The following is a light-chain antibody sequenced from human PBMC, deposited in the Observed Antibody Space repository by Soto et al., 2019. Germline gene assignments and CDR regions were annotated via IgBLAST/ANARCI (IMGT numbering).Light chain of an antibody. V-gene: IGKV3-20*01. J-gene: IGKJ5*01. CDR3: QQYGSLSIT. CDR2: GAS. Sequence: EIVLTQSPGTLSLSPGERATLSCRASQSVSSSYLAWYQQKPGKAPRLLIYGASIRDTGIPDRFSGSGSGTDFTLTISRLDPEDFAVYYCQQYGSLSITFGQGTRLEIK. CDR1: QSVSSSY.